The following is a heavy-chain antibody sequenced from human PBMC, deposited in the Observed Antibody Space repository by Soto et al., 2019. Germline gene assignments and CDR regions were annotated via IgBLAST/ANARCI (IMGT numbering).Heavy chain of an antibody. CDR2: LLRSGSSS. V-gene: IGHV3-23*01. J-gene: IGHJ4*02. CDR3: AKDAIYGDGIWLMDS. Sequence: XGSLRLFCAASGFTFRNYSMTWARQAPGKGLEWVSSLLRSGSSSYYADSVRGRFTISSDTSANSLYLQMDNLRAEDTAIYYCAKDAIYGDGIWLMDSWGQGTVVTVSS. D-gene: IGHD4-17*01. CDR1: GFTFRNYS.